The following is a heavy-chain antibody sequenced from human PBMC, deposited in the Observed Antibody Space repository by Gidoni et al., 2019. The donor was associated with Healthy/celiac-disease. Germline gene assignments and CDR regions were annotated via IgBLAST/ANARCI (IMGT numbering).Heavy chain of an antibody. D-gene: IGHD5-18*01. CDR2: ISYDGSNK. V-gene: IGHV3-30*18. J-gene: IGHJ6*02. Sequence: QVPLVESGGGVVQPGRSLRLSCAASGVAFSSFGMHWVRPAPGKRVEWVAVISYDGSNKYYADSVKGRFTISRDNSKNTLYLQMNSLRAEDTAVYYCAKDGPVDTAIIGGMDVWGQGTTVTVSS. CDR1: GVAFSSFG. CDR3: AKDGPVDTAIIGGMDV.